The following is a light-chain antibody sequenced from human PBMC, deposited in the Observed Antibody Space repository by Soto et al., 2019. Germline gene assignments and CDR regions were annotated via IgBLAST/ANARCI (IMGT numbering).Light chain of an antibody. Sequence: SVLTQSPGTLSLSPGEGATLSCRTSQSISSTYLAWYQQRPGQAPRLLIYAASSRATGIPDRFSGSGSGTDFTLTISILEPEDFAVYYCQLYFGSLYTFGRGTKLEIK. CDR1: QSISSTY. J-gene: IGKJ2*01. V-gene: IGKV3-20*01. CDR2: AAS. CDR3: QLYFGSLYT.